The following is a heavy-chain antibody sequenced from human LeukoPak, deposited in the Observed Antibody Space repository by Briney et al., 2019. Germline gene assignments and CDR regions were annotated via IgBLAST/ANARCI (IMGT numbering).Heavy chain of an antibody. CDR3: ARGWSGTLFDY. Sequence: PSETLSLTCAVYGGSFRDSYWSWIRQPPGEGVEWIGEINHSGSTNYNPSLKSRVTISVDTSKNHFSLKLSSVTAADTAVYYCARGWSGTLFDYWGQGTLVTVSS. J-gene: IGHJ4*02. D-gene: IGHD3-3*01. CDR2: INHSGST. CDR1: GGSFRDSY. V-gene: IGHV4-34*01.